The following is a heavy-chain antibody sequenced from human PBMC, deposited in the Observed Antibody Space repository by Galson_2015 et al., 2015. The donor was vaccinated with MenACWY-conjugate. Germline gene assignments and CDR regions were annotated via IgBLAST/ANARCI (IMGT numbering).Heavy chain of an antibody. V-gene: IGHV3-7*03. CDR2: IKGDGSKE. CDR1: GFSINAYW. D-gene: IGHD6-19*01. J-gene: IGHJ3*01. Sequence: SLRLSCAASGFSINAYWMTWVRQAPGKGLEWVANIKGDGSKENYVDSVKGRVTLSRDNAKNTLYLQMNSLRVEDTALYFCARDVSPRGENSNDWYDAFDVWGQGTMVTVSS. CDR3: ARDVSPRGENSNDWYDAFDV.